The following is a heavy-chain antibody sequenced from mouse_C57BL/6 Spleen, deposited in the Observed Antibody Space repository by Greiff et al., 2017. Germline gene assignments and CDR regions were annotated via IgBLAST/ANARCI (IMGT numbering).Heavy chain of an antibody. CDR2: INPGSGGT. Sequence: VQLQQSGAELVRPGTSVKVSCKASGYAFTNYLIELVKQRPGQGLEWIGVINPGSGGTNYNEKFKGKATLTADKSSSTAYMQLSSLTSEYSAVYFGARSYGSSSDYWGQGTTLTVSS. V-gene: IGHV1-54*01. D-gene: IGHD1-1*01. J-gene: IGHJ2*01. CDR1: GYAFTNYL. CDR3: ARSYGSSSDY.